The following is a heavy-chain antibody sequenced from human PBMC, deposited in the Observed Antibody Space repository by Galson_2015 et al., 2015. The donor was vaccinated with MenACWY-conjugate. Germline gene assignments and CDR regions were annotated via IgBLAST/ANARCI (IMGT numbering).Heavy chain of an antibody. CDR3: ARIWFGEVLEVDG. CDR2: ISGAGSRA. J-gene: IGHJ4*02. D-gene: IGHD3-10*01. V-gene: IGHV3-74*03. CDR1: GFTFSSYW. Sequence: SLRLSCAASGFTFSSYWMHWVRQPPGKGLVWVSRISGAGSRAEYADSVEGRFTISRDNAKNTLFLQMNSLRVEDTGVYYCARIWFGEVLEVDGWGQGTLVTVSS.